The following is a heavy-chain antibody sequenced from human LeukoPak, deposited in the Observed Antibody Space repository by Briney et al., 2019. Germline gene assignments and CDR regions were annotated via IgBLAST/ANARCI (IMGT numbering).Heavy chain of an antibody. V-gene: IGHV3-74*01. Sequence: GGSLRLSCAASGFTFSNYWMHWVRQAPGKGLVWVSRINPDGSRTNYADSVKGRFTISRDNAKNMLHLQMNSLRAEDTAVYYCTRGGYRSWDAFDIWGQGTMVTVSS. D-gene: IGHD5-12*01. CDR1: GFTFSNYW. CDR3: TRGGYRSWDAFDI. CDR2: INPDGSRT. J-gene: IGHJ3*02.